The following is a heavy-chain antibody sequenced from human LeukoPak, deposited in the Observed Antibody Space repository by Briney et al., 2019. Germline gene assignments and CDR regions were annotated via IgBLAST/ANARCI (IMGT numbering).Heavy chain of an antibody. D-gene: IGHD3-3*01. CDR2: IYYSGST. CDR1: GGSISSSSYY. V-gene: IGHV4-39*05. CDR3: AIILYDFWSGSDY. J-gene: IGHJ4*02. Sequence: PSETPSLTCTVSGGSISSSSYYWGWIRQPPGKGLEWIGSIYYSGSTYYNPSLKSRVTISVDTSKNQFSLKLSSVTAADTAVYYCAIILYDFWSGSDYWGQGTLVTVSS.